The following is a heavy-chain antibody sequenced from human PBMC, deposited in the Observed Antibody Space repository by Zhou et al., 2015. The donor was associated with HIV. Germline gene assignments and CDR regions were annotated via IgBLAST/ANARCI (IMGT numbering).Heavy chain of an antibody. D-gene: IGHD7-27*01. J-gene: IGHJ2*01. CDR2: IIPIFGTT. CDR3: AREGWGSWYFDL. Sequence: QVQLEQSGAEVKKPGSSVKVSCKVSGDTFSTNGITWVRQAPGKGLEWMGGIIPIFGTTNYAQKFQGRVTMTADKSTTTAYMDLRSLKSEDTAVYYCAREGWGSWYFDLWGRGTLVSVSS. CDR1: GDTFSTNG. V-gene: IGHV1-69*06.